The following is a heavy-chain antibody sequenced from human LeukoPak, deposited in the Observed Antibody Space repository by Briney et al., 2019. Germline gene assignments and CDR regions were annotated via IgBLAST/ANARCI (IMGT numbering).Heavy chain of an antibody. J-gene: IGHJ6*02. CDR3: TRDANHYGGMDV. CDR1: GITVSKYW. Sequence: GGSLRLSCAVSGITVSKYWMPWVRQVPGKGLVWVSRIHSDGSTTDYADSVRGRFTITRDSAKNTLYLEMNSLRVEDTAVYYCTRDANHYGGMDVWGQGTTVTVSS. CDR2: IHSDGSTT. V-gene: IGHV3-74*01.